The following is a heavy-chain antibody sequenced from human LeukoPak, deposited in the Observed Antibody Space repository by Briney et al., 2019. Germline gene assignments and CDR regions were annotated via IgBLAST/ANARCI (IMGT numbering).Heavy chain of an antibody. V-gene: IGHV3-15*01. CDR2: IKSKTDGGTT. J-gene: IGHJ4*02. Sequence: GGSLRLSCAASGFTFSNAWMSWVRQAPGKGLEWVGRIKSKTDGGTTDYAAPVKGRFTISRDDSKNTLYLQMNSLTTEDTAVYYCTTEGYCSGGSCYSSYYFDYWGQGTLVTVSS. CDR3: TTEGYCSGGSCYSSYYFDY. D-gene: IGHD2-15*01. CDR1: GFTFSNAW.